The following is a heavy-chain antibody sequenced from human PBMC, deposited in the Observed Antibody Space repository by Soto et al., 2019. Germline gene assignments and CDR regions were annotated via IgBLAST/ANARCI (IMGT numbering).Heavy chain of an antibody. CDR3: VIEPSGHSYADS. J-gene: IGHJ4*02. CDR1: GFTFSNYA. V-gene: IGHV3-23*01. CDR2: ISGSGDRT. D-gene: IGHD5-18*01. Sequence: EVQLLQSGGGLVQPGGSLRLSCAASGFTFSNYAMSWLRQPPGKGLEWVSAISGSGDRTYYTDSVKGRFTISRDNSKNTLYLQTNSLRAEYSAVYYCVIEPSGHSYADSWGQGTLVTVSS.